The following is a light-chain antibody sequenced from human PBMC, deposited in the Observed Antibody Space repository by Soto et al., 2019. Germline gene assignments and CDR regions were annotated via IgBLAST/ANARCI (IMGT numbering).Light chain of an antibody. Sequence: EIVLTQSPATLSLSPGERATLSCRASQSVSSYLAWYQQKPGQAPRLLIYDASNRATGIPARFSGSGSGTDFTLTISGLEPEEFAVYYCQHRSNWPRAFGQGTKLEIK. J-gene: IGKJ2*01. V-gene: IGKV3-11*01. CDR3: QHRSNWPRA. CDR2: DAS. CDR1: QSVSSY.